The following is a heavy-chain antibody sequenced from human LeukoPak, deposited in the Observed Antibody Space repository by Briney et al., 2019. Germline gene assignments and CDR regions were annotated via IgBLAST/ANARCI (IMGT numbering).Heavy chain of an antibody. Sequence: SETLSLTWTVSGGSISSYYWSWIRQPPGKGLEWIGYIYYSGSTNYNPSLKSRVTISVDTSKNQFSLKLSSVTAADTAVYYCARATYYDYYMDVWGKGTTVTVSS. CDR1: GGSISSYY. CDR3: ARATYYDYYMDV. J-gene: IGHJ6*03. V-gene: IGHV4-59*01. CDR2: IYYSGST.